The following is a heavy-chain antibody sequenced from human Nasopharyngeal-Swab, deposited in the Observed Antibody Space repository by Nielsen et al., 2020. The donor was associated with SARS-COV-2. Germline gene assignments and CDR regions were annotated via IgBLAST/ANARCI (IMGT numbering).Heavy chain of an antibody. Sequence: LKISRAASGFTVSSNYMSWVRQAPRKGLEWVSVIYSGGSTYYADSVKGRFTISRDNSKNTLYLQMNSLRAEDTAVYYCAKAVAPSSSWGQGTLVTVSS. J-gene: IGHJ5*02. D-gene: IGHD6-6*01. CDR2: IYSGGST. CDR3: AKAVAPSSS. V-gene: IGHV3-66*01. CDR1: GFTVSSNY.